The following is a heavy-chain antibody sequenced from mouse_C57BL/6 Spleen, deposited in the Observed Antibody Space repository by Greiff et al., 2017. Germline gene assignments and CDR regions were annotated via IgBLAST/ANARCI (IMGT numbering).Heavy chain of an antibody. Sequence: QVQLQQSGPELVKPGASVKISCKASGYAFSSSWMNWVKQRPGKGLEWIGRIYPGDGDTNYNGKFKGKATLTADKSSSTAYMQLSSLTSEDSAVYFCARWYYGSSDWYFDVWGTGTTVTVSS. J-gene: IGHJ1*03. D-gene: IGHD1-1*01. V-gene: IGHV1-82*01. CDR2: IYPGDGDT. CDR1: GYAFSSSW. CDR3: ARWYYGSSDWYFDV.